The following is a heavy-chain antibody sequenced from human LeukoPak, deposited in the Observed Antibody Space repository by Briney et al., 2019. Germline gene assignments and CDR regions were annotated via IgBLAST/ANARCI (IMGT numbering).Heavy chain of an antibody. J-gene: IGHJ4*02. CDR3: ARDVSSGCPGSY. V-gene: IGHV1-46*01. D-gene: IGHD6-19*01. Sequence: ASVKVSCKASGYTFTSYYMHWVRQAPGQGLEWMGIINPSGGSTSYAQKFQGRVTMTRDTSTSTVYMELSSLRSEDTAGYYCARDVSSGCPGSYWGQGTLVTVSS. CDR2: INPSGGST. CDR1: GYTFTSYY.